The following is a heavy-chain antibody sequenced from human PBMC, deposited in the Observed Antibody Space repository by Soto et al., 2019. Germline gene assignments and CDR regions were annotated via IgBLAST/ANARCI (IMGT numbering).Heavy chain of an antibody. CDR2: ISWNSDKT. J-gene: IGHJ4*02. CDR1: GFTFDDYA. CDR3: ARTTWGFGEPLDS. V-gene: IGHV3-9*01. Sequence: EVLLVESGGGVAQPGRSLRLSCATSGFTFDDYAMHWVRQAPGTGLEWVSGISWNSDKTDYADSVKGRFTISRDNAKKSLFLQMTSLRSEDTAFYFCARTTWGFGEPLDSWGQGTLVSVSS. D-gene: IGHD1-1*01.